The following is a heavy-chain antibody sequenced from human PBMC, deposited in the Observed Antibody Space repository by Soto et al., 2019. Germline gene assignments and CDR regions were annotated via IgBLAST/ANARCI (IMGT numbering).Heavy chain of an antibody. D-gene: IGHD3-22*01. CDR1: GFTFSSYG. Sequence: GGSLRLSCAASGFTFSSYGVHWVRQAPGKGLEWVAVISYDGSNKHYADSVKGRFTISRDNSKNTLDLQMNSLRAEDTAVYYCAKDTYYYDRSGYYTYDYWGQGTQVTVS. CDR3: AKDTYYYDRSGYYTYDY. CDR2: ISYDGSNK. J-gene: IGHJ4*02. V-gene: IGHV3-30*18.